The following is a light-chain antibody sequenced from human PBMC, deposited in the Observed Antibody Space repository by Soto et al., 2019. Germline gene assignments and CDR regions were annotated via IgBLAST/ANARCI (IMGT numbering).Light chain of an antibody. CDR2: EGS. CDR3: CSYAASWV. J-gene: IGLJ3*02. Sequence: QSALTQPASVSGSPGQSITISCTGTSSDVGSYNLVSWYQQHPGKAPKLMIYEGSKRPSGVSNRFSGSKSGNTASLTISGLHDEDEADCYCCSYAASWVFGGGTKLTVL. CDR1: SSDVGSYNL. V-gene: IGLV2-23*01.